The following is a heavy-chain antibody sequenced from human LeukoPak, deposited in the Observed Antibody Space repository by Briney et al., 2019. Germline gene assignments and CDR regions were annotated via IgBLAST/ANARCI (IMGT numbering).Heavy chain of an antibody. CDR2: ISSSGSTL. D-gene: IGHD2-2*01. CDR3: ARGVFAYQRDYYMDV. Sequence: TGGSLRLSCAASGFTFSSYAMHWVRQAPGKGLEWVSYISSSGSTLYYADSVKGRFTISRDNAKNSLYLQMNSLRAEDTAVYYCARGVFAYQRDYYMDVWGKGTTVTVSS. V-gene: IGHV3-48*04. CDR1: GFTFSSYA. J-gene: IGHJ6*03.